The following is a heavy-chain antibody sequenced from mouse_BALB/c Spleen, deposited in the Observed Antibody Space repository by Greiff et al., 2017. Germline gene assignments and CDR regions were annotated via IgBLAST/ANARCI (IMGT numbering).Heavy chain of an antibody. CDR2: IFPGDGST. V-gene: IGHV1-85*01. J-gene: IGHJ2*01. CDR1: GYTFTSYD. Sequence: VQLQQSGAELVKPGASVKLSCKASGYTFTSYDINWVRQRPEQGLEWIGWIFPGDGSTNYNEKFKGKATFTADTSSNTAYMQLSSLTSEDSAVYYCARETTVVFDYWGQGTTLTVSS. CDR3: ARETTVVFDY. D-gene: IGHD1-1*01.